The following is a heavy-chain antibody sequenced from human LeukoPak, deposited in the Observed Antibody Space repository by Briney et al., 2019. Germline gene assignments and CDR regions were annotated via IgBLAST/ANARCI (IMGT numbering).Heavy chain of an antibody. CDR3: ARHYGP. CDR2: IYDSGST. V-gene: IGHV4-4*02. J-gene: IGHJ5*02. CDR1: GGSVSSSKW. Sequence: SGTLSLTCVVSGGSVSSSKWWSWVRQPPGKGLEWIGSIYDSGSTYYNPSLKSRVTISVDTSENQFSLKLNSVTAADTAVYYCARHYGPWGQGTLVTVSS. D-gene: IGHD3-16*01.